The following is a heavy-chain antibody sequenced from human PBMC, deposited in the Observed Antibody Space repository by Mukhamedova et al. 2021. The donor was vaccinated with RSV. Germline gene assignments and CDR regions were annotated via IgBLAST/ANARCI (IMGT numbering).Heavy chain of an antibody. D-gene: IGHD5-12*01. J-gene: IGHJ4*02. V-gene: IGHV3-53*01. CDR3: ARDGPHEGSDYTRGGWYFDY. Sequence: VRQAPGKGLEWVSVIYDGGSTYYADSVRGRFTISRDNSKNTLYLQMNSLRAEDTAVYYCARDGPHEGSDYTRGGWYFDYWGQGT. CDR2: IYDGGST.